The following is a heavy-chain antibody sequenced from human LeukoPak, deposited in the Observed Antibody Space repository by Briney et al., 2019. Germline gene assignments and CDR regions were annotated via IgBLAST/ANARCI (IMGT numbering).Heavy chain of an antibody. J-gene: IGHJ4*02. V-gene: IGHV3-33*08. Sequence: GGSLRLSCAASGFTFSSYAMHWVRQAPGKGLEWVAVIWYDGSNKYYADSVKGRFTISRDNSKNTLYLQMNSLRAEDTAVYYCARDPSSGWSGSCDYRGQGTLVTVSS. D-gene: IGHD6-19*01. CDR3: ARDPSSGWSGSCDY. CDR1: GFTFSSYA. CDR2: IWYDGSNK.